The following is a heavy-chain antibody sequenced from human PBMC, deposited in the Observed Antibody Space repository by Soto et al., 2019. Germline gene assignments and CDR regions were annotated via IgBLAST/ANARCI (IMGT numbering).Heavy chain of an antibody. J-gene: IGHJ3*02. CDR3: ARETPSPAFDI. CDR1: GFTFSDYY. CDR2: ISSSSSYT. Sequence: GGSLRLSCVASGFTFSDYYMSWIRQAPGKGLEWVSYISSSSSYTNYADSVKGRFTISRDNAKNSLYLQMNSLRAEDTAVYYCARETPSPAFDIWGQGTMVTVSS. V-gene: IGHV3-11*06.